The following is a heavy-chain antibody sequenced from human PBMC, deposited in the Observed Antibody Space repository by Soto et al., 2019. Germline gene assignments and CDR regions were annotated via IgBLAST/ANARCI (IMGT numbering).Heavy chain of an antibody. V-gene: IGHV3-7*01. CDR3: VRDSKVGSSWYRGGYYYYMDV. D-gene: IGHD6-13*01. Sequence: EVQLVESGGGVVQPGGSLRLSCAASGFTFSSYWMSWVRQAPGKGVEWVANIKQDGSEKYYVDSVKGRFTISRDNANNSLYMQMDSLRAEDTAVYYCVRDSKVGSSWYRGGYYYYMDVWGKGTTVTVSS. CDR2: IKQDGSEK. CDR1: GFTFSSYW. J-gene: IGHJ6*03.